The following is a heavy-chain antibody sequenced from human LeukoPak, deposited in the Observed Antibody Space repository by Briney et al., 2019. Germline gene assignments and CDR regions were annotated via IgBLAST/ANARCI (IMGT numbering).Heavy chain of an antibody. D-gene: IGHD6-13*01. CDR3: ARRHGAAAGDAFDI. Sequence: SETLSPTCTVSGGSISNYYWSWIRKPARKGLEWIGRIYSSGSTNYNPSLKSRVTMSVDTSKNQFSLKLSSVTAADTAMYYCARRHGAAAGDAFDIWGQGTMVTVSS. V-gene: IGHV4-4*07. J-gene: IGHJ3*02. CDR1: GGSISNYY. CDR2: IYSSGST.